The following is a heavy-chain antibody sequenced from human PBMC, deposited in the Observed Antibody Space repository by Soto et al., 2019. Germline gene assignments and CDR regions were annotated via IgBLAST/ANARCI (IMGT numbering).Heavy chain of an antibody. CDR1: GGSISSYY. CDR2: IHDSGSS. CDR3: ARARHQLLHPYYYGMDV. Sequence: QVQLQESGPGLVKPSETLSLTCSVSGGSISSYYWSWIRQSPGKGLEWLGYIHDSGSSESNPSLKSRVTRSVCTSRNQVSLKLSAVTAADSAVYFLARARHQLLHPYYYGMDVWGQGTTVTVSS. V-gene: IGHV4-59*13. D-gene: IGHD1-1*01. J-gene: IGHJ6*02.